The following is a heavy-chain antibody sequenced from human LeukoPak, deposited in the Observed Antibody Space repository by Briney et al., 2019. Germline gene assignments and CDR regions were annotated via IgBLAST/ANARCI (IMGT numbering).Heavy chain of an antibody. J-gene: IGHJ4*02. Sequence: GGSLRLSCAASGFTFSNYAMHWVRQAPGKGLEWVSLISSGGTYEYYADSVKGRFTISRDNSKNTLYLQLNSLRAEDTAVYYCARDSTYYYDSASSGPHYFDIWGQGTLVPVS. CDR2: ISSGGTYE. CDR3: ARDSTYYYDSASSGPHYFDI. D-gene: IGHD3-10*01. CDR1: GFTFSNYA. V-gene: IGHV3-30*01.